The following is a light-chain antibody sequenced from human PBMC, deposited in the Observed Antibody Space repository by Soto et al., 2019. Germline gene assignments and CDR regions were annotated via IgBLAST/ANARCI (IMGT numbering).Light chain of an antibody. J-gene: IGLJ1*01. V-gene: IGLV2-14*01. CDR3: SSYTSSSTLYV. CDR2: DVS. CDR1: SSDVGGYNY. Sequence: QSALTQPASVSGSPGLSITISCTGTSSDVGGYNYVSWYQQHPGKAPKLVIYDVSNRPSGVSNRFSGSKSGNTASLTISGLQAEDEADYYCSSYTSSSTLYVFGTGTKVTVL.